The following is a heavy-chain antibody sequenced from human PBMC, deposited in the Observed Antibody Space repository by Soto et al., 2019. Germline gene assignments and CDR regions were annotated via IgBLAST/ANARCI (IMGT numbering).Heavy chain of an antibody. J-gene: IGHJ3*02. CDR3: ARERGYTYGDAFDI. Sequence: GWSLRLSCASSVFTFISYSINWVRQAPGKGLEWVSSFSSGSIYIYYADSVKGRFTISRDNAKNSLYLQMNSLRAEDTAVYYCARERGYTYGDAFDIWGQGTMVTVSS. D-gene: IGHD5-18*01. CDR2: FSSGSIYI. V-gene: IGHV3-21*01. CDR1: VFTFISYS.